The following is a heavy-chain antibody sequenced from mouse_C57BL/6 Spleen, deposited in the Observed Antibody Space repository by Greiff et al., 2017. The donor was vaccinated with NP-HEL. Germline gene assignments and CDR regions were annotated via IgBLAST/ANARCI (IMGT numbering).Heavy chain of an antibody. CDR2: INPSNGGT. J-gene: IGHJ2*01. CDR3: ARSRLVYYFDY. V-gene: IGHV1-53*01. CDR1: AYTFTSYW. D-gene: IGHD2-4*01. Sequence: VQLQQPGPELVKPGASVKLSCKASAYTFTSYWMHWVKQRPGQGLEWIGNINPSNGGTNYNEKFKSKATLTVDKSSSTAYMQLSSLTSEDSAVYYCARSRLVYYFDYWGQGTTLTVSS.